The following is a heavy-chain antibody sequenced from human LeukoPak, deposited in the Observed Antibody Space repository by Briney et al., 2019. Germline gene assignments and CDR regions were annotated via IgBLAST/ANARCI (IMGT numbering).Heavy chain of an antibody. CDR2: MYYSGST. J-gene: IGHJ5*02. D-gene: IGHD4-17*01. V-gene: IGHV4-31*03. CDR1: GGSISSGGYY. CDR3: ARYGDNPNNWFDA. Sequence: PSQTLSLTCTVSGGSISSGGYYWSWIRQHPGGGLQWIGYMYYSGSTYYNPSLKSRVTMSVDTSRKQFSLRLSSVTAADTAVYYCARYGDNPNNWFDAWGQGTLVTVSS.